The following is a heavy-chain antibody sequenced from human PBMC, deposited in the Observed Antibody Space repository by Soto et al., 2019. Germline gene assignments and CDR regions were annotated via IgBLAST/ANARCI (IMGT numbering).Heavy chain of an antibody. V-gene: IGHV3-21*01. CDR3: ARMHDSSGWYFDY. D-gene: IGHD6-19*01. CDR2: ISSSSSYI. CDR1: GFTFSSYS. J-gene: IGHJ4*02. Sequence: GGSLRLSCAASGFTFSSYSMNWVRPAPGKGLEWVSSISSSSSYIYYADSVKGRFTISRDNAKNSLYLQMNSLRAEDMAVYYCARMHDSSGWYFDYWGQGTLVTVSS.